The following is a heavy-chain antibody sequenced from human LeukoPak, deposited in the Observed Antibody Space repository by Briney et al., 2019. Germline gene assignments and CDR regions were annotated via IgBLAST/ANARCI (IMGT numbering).Heavy chain of an antibody. V-gene: IGHV1-2*02. CDR1: GYTFTGYY. J-gene: IGHJ4*02. CDR2: INPNSGGT. Sequence: ASVKVSCKASGYTFTGYYMHWVRQAPGQGLEWMGWINPNSGGTNYAQKFQGRVTMTRDTSISTAYMELSRLRSDDTAVYYCARVMGGSYYFYFDYWGQGTLVTVSS. CDR3: ARVMGGSYYFYFDY. D-gene: IGHD1-26*01.